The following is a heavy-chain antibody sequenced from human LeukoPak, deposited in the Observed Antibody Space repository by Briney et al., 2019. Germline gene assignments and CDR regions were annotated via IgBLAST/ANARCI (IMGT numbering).Heavy chain of an antibody. CDR3: ARSWDNWNVVGIDA. V-gene: IGHV4-39*07. CDR1: GSSISSSSYY. CDR2: IFYSGST. J-gene: IGHJ5*02. Sequence: SETLSLTCTVSGSSISSSSYYWGWIRQPPGKGLEWIGNIFYSGSTYYNPSLKSRVTISLDRSKNQFSLKLTSVTAADTAVYYCARSWDNWNVVGIDAWGQGTLVTVSS. D-gene: IGHD1-20*01.